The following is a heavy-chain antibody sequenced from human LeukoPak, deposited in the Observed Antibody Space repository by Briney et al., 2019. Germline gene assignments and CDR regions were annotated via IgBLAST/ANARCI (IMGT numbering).Heavy chain of an antibody. CDR2: IYHSGST. D-gene: IGHD1-26*01. CDR3: ARTSGSYYVLEGLGD. J-gene: IGHJ4*02. V-gene: IGHV4-39*07. Sequence: SETLSLTCTVSGGSISSSSYYWGWIRQPPGKGLEWIGEIYHSGSTNYNPSLKSRVTISVDKSKNQFSLKLSSVTAADTAVYYCARTSGSYYVLEGLGDWGQGTLVTVSS. CDR1: GGSISSSSYY.